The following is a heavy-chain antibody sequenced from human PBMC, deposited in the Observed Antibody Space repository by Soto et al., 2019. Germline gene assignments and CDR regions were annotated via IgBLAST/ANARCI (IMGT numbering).Heavy chain of an antibody. Sequence: QVQLVQSGAEVKKPGSSVKVSCKASGGTFSSYTISWVRQAPGQGLEWMGRIIPILGIANYAQKFQGRVTITADKSTSTAYMELSSLRSEDTAVYYCARGLEPTVTTTSHWFDPWGQGTLVTVSS. CDR3: ARGLEPTVTTTSHWFDP. D-gene: IGHD4-17*01. V-gene: IGHV1-69*02. CDR2: IIPILGIA. CDR1: GGTFSSYT. J-gene: IGHJ5*02.